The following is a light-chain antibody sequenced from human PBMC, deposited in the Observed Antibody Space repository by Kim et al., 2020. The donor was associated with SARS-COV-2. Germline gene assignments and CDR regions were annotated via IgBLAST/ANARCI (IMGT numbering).Light chain of an antibody. V-gene: IGLV1-44*01. J-gene: IGLJ1*01. CDR3: AAWDDSLRV. CDR2: SNN. CDR1: SSNIGSNT. Sequence: ELTQPPSASGTPGQRVTISCSGSSSNIGSNTVNWYQQLPGTAPKLLIYSNNQRPSGVPDRFSGSKSGTSASLAISGLQPEDEADYYCAAWDDSLRVFG.